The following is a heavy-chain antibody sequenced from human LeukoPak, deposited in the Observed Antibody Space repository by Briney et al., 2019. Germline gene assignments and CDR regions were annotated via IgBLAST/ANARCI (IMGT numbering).Heavy chain of an antibody. D-gene: IGHD6-13*01. CDR3: ARDLKAAADYYFDY. Sequence: QTGGSLRLSCAVSGFIFTRNAMHWVRQAPGKGLEWVAVISTDGRDKHHADSVKGRFTIFRDNSKNTLFLEMNSLRLDDTAKYYCARDLKAAADYYFDYWGQGTLVTVSS. CDR2: ISTDGRDK. J-gene: IGHJ4*02. CDR1: GFIFTRNA. V-gene: IGHV3-30*04.